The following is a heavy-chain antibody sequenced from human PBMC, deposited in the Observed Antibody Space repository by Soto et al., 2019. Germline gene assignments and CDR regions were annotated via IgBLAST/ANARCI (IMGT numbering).Heavy chain of an antibody. CDR1: GGSLSGYY. V-gene: IGHV4-34*01. J-gene: IGHJ4*02. Sequence: PSESLSLTCAVYGGSLSGYYWSWIRQPPGKGLEWIGEINHSGSTNYNPSLKSRVTISVDTSKNQFSLKLSSVTAADTAVYYCARSMITFGGVIDKFDYWGQGTLVTVSS. CDR2: INHSGST. D-gene: IGHD3-16*02. CDR3: ARSMITFGGVIDKFDY.